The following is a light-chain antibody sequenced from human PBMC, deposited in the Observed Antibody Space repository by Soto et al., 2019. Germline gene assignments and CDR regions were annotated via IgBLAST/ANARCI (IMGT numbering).Light chain of an antibody. CDR3: ASFRSGTILV. CDR2: EAN. J-gene: IGLJ6*01. CDR1: RSDIGDSNF. Sequence: QSALTQPASVSGSPGQSVTISCTGPRSDIGDSNFFSWYKHSPGKAPRLLIYEANNRPAGVSRRFSGSKAGNTASLTISGLLDDDEADYFCASFRSGTILVFGSGTKV. V-gene: IGLV2-14*01.